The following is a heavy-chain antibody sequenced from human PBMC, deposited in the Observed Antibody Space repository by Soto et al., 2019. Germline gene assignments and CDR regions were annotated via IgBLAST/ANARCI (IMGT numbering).Heavy chain of an antibody. D-gene: IGHD5-12*01. V-gene: IGHV3-74*01. CDR2: INSDGSST. Sequence: PGGSLRLSCAASGFTFSSYWMHCVRQAPGKGLVWVSRINSDGSSTSYADSVKGRFTISRDNAKNTLYLQMNSLRAEDTAVYYCARPSKGYSGYDTPGYWGQGTLVTVSS. J-gene: IGHJ4*02. CDR1: GFTFSSYW. CDR3: ARPSKGYSGYDTPGY.